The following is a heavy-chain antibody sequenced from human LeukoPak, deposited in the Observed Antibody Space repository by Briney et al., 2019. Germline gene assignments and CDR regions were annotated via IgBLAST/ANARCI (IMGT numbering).Heavy chain of an antibody. V-gene: IGHV3-9*01. D-gene: IGHD3-22*01. CDR2: ISWNSGSI. CDR1: GFTFDDYA. J-gene: IGHJ3*02. CDR3: ARDQGIVVAPAHAFDI. Sequence: PGGSLRLSCAASGFTFDDYAMHWVRQAPGKGLEWVSGISWNSGSIGYADSVKGRFTISRDNAKNSLYLQMNSLRAEDTAVYYCARDQGIVVAPAHAFDIWGQGTMVTVSS.